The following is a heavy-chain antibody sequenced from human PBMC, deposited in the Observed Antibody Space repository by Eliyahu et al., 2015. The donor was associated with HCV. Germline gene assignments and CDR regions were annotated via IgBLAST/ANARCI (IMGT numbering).Heavy chain of an antibody. D-gene: IGHD1-26*01. CDR2: IYGDDDK. CDR1: GFSLTTSGVA. Sequence: TLKESGPTLVKPTQTLTLTCTFSGFSLTTSGVAVGWVRQPPGKALEWLALIYGDDDKRYSPSLTSRLTLTKDTSKSQVVLTMTNMDPVDTGTYYCAHSLSWNSGSYFDYWGQGALVTVSS. CDR3: AHSLSWNSGSYFDY. J-gene: IGHJ4*02. V-gene: IGHV2-5*02.